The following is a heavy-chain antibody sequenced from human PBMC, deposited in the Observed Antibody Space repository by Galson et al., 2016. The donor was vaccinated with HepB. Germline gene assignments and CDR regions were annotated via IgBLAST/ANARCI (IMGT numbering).Heavy chain of an antibody. D-gene: IGHD3-9*01. CDR1: GASISSHY. V-gene: IGHV4-59*11. CDR3: ATIESGRRFFES. CDR2: IHYSGTT. J-gene: IGHJ4*02. Sequence: SETLSLTCSVSGASISSHYWSWIRQAPGKGPEWIGYIHYSGTTNYKSSLESRVTISIDTSKTQLSLKLTSVTAQDTAVYFCATIESGRRFFESWGQGILVTVSS.